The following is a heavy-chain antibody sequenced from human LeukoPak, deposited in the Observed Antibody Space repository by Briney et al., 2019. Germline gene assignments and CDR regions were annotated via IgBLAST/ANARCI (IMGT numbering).Heavy chain of an antibody. CDR1: GYSFTSYW. Sequence: GESLQISCQGSGYSFTSYWIGWVRQMPGKGLEWMGIIYPGDSDTRYSPSFQGQVTISADKSISTAYLQWSSLKASDTAMYYCARPRHTSSSWDYFDYWGQGTLVTVSS. V-gene: IGHV5-51*01. CDR2: IYPGDSDT. J-gene: IGHJ4*02. CDR3: ARPRHTSSSWDYFDY. D-gene: IGHD6-13*01.